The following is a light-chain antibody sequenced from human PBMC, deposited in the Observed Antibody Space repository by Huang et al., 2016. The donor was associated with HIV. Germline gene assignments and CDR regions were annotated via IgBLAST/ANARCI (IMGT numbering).Light chain of an antibody. CDR3: QHSDGLSPLT. V-gene: IGKV1-8*01. CDR1: QNIRTS. J-gene: IGKJ4*01. Sequence: AIRMTQSPSSLSASTGDRVTITCRASQNIRTSLAWYQRRPVRAPTLLIYAASTLQHGVPSRFSGSGSRTVFTLNIGCLQVEDAAIYYCQHSDGLSPLTFGGGTKVDLK. CDR2: AAS.